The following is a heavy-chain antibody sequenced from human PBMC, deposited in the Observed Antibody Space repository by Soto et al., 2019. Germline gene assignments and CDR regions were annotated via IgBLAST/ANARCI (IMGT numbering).Heavy chain of an antibody. D-gene: IGHD6-13*01. V-gene: IGHV3-21*01. J-gene: IGHJ4*02. CDR3: ARDQGIAAAGPNGSDY. CDR2: ISSSSSYI. Sequence: GGSLRLSCAASGFTFSSYSMNWVRQAPGKGLEWVSSISSSSSYIYYADSVKGRFTISRDNAKNSLYLQMNSLRAEDTAVYYCARDQGIAAAGPNGSDYWGQGTLVTVSS. CDR1: GFTFSSYS.